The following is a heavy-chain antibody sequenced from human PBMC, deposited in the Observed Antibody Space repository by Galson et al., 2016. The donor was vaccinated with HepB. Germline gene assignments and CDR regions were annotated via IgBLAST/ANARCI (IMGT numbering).Heavy chain of an antibody. D-gene: IGHD4-17*01. Sequence: ETLSLTCAVSGDSIDRDHWWSWVRQSPGKGLEWIGEISHSGDTNYNPSLRGRVTISADKSKNQLSLSLSFVTAADTAVQYCARDKEKSVTIGGSFSYYSYFAMDVWGQGTTVTVFS. CDR1: GDSIDRDHW. CDR2: ISHSGDT. J-gene: IGHJ6*02. CDR3: ARDKEKSVTIGGSFSYYSYFAMDV. V-gene: IGHV4-4*02.